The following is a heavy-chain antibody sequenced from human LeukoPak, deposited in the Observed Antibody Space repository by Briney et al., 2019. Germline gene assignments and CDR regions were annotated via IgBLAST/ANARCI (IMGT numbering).Heavy chain of an antibody. J-gene: IGHJ5*02. CDR1: GYTFTSYG. CDR2: ISAYNGNT. V-gene: IGHV1-18*01. Sequence: ASVKVSCKASGYTFTSYGISWVRQAPGQGLEWMGRISAYNGNTNYAQKLQGRVTMTTDTSTSTAYMELRSLRSEDTAVYYRARAQGLRGTTSWFDPWGQGTLVTVSS. CDR3: ARAQGLRGTTSWFDP. D-gene: IGHD1-14*01.